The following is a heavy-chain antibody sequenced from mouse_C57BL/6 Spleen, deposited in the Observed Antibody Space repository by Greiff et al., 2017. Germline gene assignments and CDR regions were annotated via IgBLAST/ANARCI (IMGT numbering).Heavy chain of an antibody. CDR1: GFTFTDYY. Sequence: EVMLVESGGGLVQPGGSLSLSCAASGFTFTDYYMSWVRQPPGKALEWLGFIRNKANGYTTEYSASVKGLFTISRDNSQSTLYLQMNALRAEDSATYYCARSTRAAAMDDGGQGTSVTVSS. J-gene: IGHJ4*01. CDR2: IRNKANGYTT. D-gene: IGHD3-3*01. V-gene: IGHV7-3*01. CDR3: ARSTRAAAMDD.